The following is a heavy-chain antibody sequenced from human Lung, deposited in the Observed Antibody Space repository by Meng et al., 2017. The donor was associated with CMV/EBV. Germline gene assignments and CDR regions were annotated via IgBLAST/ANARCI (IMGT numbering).Heavy chain of an antibody. CDR3: ARTRIEVEPDGRKIKYYNYGMDV. J-gene: IGHJ6*02. D-gene: IGHD2-2*01. CDR1: GYMFTTYD. V-gene: IGHV1-8*01. CDR2: MNPNSGNT. Sequence: ASVXVSCKASGYMFTTYDINWVRQATGQGLEWMGWMNPNSGNTGYAQKFQGRVTLTRVTSISTAYMELISLTSDDTAVYYCARTRIEVEPDGRKIKYYNYGMDVXGQGXTVTVSS.